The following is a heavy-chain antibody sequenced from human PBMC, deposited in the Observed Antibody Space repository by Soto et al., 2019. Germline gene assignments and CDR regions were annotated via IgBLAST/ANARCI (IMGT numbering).Heavy chain of an antibody. Sequence: QVQLVQSGPEVKTPGSSVRVSCKASGGTFSSHVVSWVRQAPGQGLEWMGGIIPIFETSNYAQKFQGRVSITADESTNTAYMDLRSLTSEDTAIYYGARPLSWASADCYSANDAFNVWGQGTMVIVSS. D-gene: IGHD2-15*01. J-gene: IGHJ3*01. CDR2: IIPIFETS. V-gene: IGHV1-69*01. CDR3: ARPLSWASADCYSANDAFNV. CDR1: GGTFSSHV.